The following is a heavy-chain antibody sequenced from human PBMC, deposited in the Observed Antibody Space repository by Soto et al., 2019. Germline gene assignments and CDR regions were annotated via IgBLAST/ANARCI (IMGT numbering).Heavy chain of an antibody. CDR2: IYHSGST. J-gene: IGHJ5*02. Sequence: QLQLQESGSGLVKPSQTLSLTCAVSGGSISSGGYSWSWIRQPPGKGLEWIGYIYHSGSTYYNPSRESRVTISVDRSKNQSSLKLSSVAAADKAVYYCARGRGSGSPDHWFDPWGQGTLVTVSS. CDR1: GGSISSGGYS. D-gene: IGHD3-10*01. V-gene: IGHV4-30-2*01. CDR3: ARGRGSGSPDHWFDP.